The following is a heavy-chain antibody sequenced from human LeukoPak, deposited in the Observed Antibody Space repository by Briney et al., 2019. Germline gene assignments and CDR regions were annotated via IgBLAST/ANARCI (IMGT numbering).Heavy chain of an antibody. Sequence: GGSLRLSCAASPFTFSNYAMSWVRQAPGKGLEWVSAISGSGNTTYFGDSVTGRFTTSRDNPKNTVYLQMNSLRAEDTAVYYCAKDRDGYSYYFDYWGQGALVTVSS. CDR3: AKDRDGYSYYFDY. V-gene: IGHV3-23*01. J-gene: IGHJ4*02. D-gene: IGHD5-24*01. CDR2: ISGSGNTT. CDR1: PFTFSNYA.